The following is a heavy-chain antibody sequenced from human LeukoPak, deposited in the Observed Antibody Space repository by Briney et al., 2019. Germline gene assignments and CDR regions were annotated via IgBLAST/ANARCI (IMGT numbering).Heavy chain of an antibody. CDR2: ISGSGGST. CDR3: AKYRRVEGVAAPFDY. Sequence: PGGSLRLSCAASGFTFSSYAMSWVRQAPGKGLEWVSAISGSGGSTYYADSVKGRFTISRDNSKNTLYLQMNSLRAEDTAVYYCAKYRRVEGVAAPFDYWGQGTLVTVSS. J-gene: IGHJ4*02. V-gene: IGHV3-23*01. CDR1: GFTFSSYA. D-gene: IGHD2-15*01.